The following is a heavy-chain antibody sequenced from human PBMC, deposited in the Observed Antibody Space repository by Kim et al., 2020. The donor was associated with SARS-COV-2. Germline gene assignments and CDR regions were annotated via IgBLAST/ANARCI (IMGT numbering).Heavy chain of an antibody. CDR1: GYTFTSYG. D-gene: IGHD6-13*01. CDR3: ARDLASKPRAYSSSWYHFDY. V-gene: IGHV1-18*01. J-gene: IGHJ4*02. CDR2: ISAYNGNT. Sequence: ASVKVSCKASGYTFTSYGISWVRQAPGQGLEWMGWISAYNGNTNYAQKLQGRVTMTTDTSTSTAYMELRSLRSDDTAVYYCARDLASKPRAYSSSWYHFDYWGQGTLVTVSS.